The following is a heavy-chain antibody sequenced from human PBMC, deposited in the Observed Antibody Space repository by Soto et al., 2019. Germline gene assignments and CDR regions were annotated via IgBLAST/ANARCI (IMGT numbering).Heavy chain of an antibody. J-gene: IGHJ3*02. Sequence: PGGSLRLSCAASGFTFSSYDMHWVRQATGKGLEWVSAIGTAGDTYYPGSVKGRFTISRENAKNSLYLQMNSLRAGDTAVYYCARGHNYYDILTGYYTSDAFDIWGQGTMVTVSS. CDR1: GFTFSSYD. CDR3: ARGHNYYDILTGYYTSDAFDI. D-gene: IGHD3-9*01. CDR2: IGTAGDT. V-gene: IGHV3-13*01.